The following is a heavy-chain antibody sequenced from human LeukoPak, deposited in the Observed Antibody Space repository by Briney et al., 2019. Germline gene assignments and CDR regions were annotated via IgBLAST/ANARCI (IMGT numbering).Heavy chain of an antibody. J-gene: IGHJ4*02. Sequence: GGSLRLSCAASGFTFDDYAMSWVRQAPGKGLEWVSGLNWNGGTTGYADFVKGRFNISRDNAKNSLYLQMNGLRAEDTALYYCARVDAISHTNWGFGGHSNNFDYWGQGTLVTVSS. V-gene: IGHV3-20*04. D-gene: IGHD7-27*01. CDR2: LNWNGGTT. CDR3: ARVDAISHTNWGFGGHSNNFDY. CDR1: GFTFDDYA.